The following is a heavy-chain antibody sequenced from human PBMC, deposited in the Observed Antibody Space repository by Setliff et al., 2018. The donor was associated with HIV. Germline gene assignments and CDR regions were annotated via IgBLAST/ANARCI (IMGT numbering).Heavy chain of an antibody. D-gene: IGHD3-10*01. Sequence: PGGSLRLSCAASGFSFSIYEMNWVRQAPGKGLEWLSDISSSSGTILYVDSVQGRFTISRDNAKNTLYLRMNSLRAEDTAVYYCAQAQTSVSGSYYQYLQHWGQGTLVTVSS. J-gene: IGHJ1*01. CDR1: GFSFSIYE. CDR2: ISSSSGTI. CDR3: AQAQTSVSGSYYQYLQH. V-gene: IGHV3-48*03.